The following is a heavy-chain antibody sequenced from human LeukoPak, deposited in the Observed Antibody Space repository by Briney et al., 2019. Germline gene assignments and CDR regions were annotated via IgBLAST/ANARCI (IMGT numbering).Heavy chain of an antibody. CDR1: GYTFTSYD. V-gene: IGHV1-8*01. CDR3: ARGTIGVVIIARPYYYYYGMDV. CDR2: MNPNSGNT. J-gene: IGHJ6*02. D-gene: IGHD3-3*01. Sequence: ASVTVSCKASGYTFTSYDINWVRQATGQGLEWMGWMNPNSGNTGYAQKFQGRVTMTRNTSISTAYMELGSLRSEDTAVYYCARGTIGVVIIARPYYYYYGMDVWGQGTTVTVSS.